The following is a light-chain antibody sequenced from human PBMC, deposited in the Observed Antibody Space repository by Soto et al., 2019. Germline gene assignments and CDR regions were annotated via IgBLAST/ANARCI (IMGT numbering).Light chain of an antibody. CDR3: QSYDSSLNAYV. CDR1: SSNIGAGYD. V-gene: IGLV1-40*01. Sequence: QSALTQPPSVSGAPGQRVTMSCTGSSSNIGAGYDVHWYQQLPGTAPKLLIYGNSNRPSGVPDRFSGSKSGTSASLAITGFQAEDEADYYCQSYDSSLNAYVFGTGTKVTVL. J-gene: IGLJ1*01. CDR2: GNS.